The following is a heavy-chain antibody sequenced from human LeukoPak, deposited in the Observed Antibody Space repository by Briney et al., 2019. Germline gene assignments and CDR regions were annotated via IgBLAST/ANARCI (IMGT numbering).Heavy chain of an antibody. CDR1: GGVISSYY. V-gene: IGHV4-4*09. CDR2: IYTSGST. CDR3: ARVINWNLDY. D-gene: IGHD1-1*01. J-gene: IGHJ4*02. Sequence: NPSETLSLTCTVSGGVISSYYWSWIRQPPGKGLEWIGYIYTSGSTNYNPSLKSRVTISVDMSKNQFSLKLSSVTAADTAVYYCARVINWNLDYWGQGTLVTVSS.